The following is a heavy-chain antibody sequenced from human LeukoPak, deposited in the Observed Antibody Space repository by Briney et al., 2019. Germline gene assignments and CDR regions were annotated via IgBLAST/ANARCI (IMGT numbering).Heavy chain of an antibody. CDR2: ISSSGSTI. CDR3: AKVGNNWDFDY. D-gene: IGHD1-1*01. CDR1: GFTFSIYS. V-gene: IGHV3-48*01. J-gene: IGHJ4*02. Sequence: PTGRSLRLSCAASGFTFSIYSMNWVRQAPGKGLEWVSYISSSGSTIYYADSVKGRFIISRDNSKNTLYLQMNSLRAEDTAVYYCAKVGNNWDFDYWGQGTLVTVSS.